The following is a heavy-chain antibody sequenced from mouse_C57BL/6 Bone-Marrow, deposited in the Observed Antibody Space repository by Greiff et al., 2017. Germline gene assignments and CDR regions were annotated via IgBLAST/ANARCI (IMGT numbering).Heavy chain of an antibody. CDR2: ISSGSSTI. CDR3: ARGTTVVALYAMDY. D-gene: IGHD1-1*01. V-gene: IGHV5-17*01. J-gene: IGHJ4*01. CDR1: GFTFSDYG. Sequence: LVESGGGLVKPGGSLKLSCAASGFTFSDYGMHWVRQAPEKGLEWVAYISSGSSTIYYADTVKGRFTISRDNAKNTLFLQMTSLRSEDTAMYYCARGTTVVALYAMDYWGQGTSVTVSS.